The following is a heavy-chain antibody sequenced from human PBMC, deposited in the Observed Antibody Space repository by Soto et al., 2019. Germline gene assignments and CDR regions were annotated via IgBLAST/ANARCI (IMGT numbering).Heavy chain of an antibody. CDR2: ISHDGSRT. J-gene: IGHJ4*02. D-gene: IGHD3-22*01. CDR1: GFTFSSYG. Sequence: PGGSLRRSCAAAGFTFSSYGIHWVRQAPGKGLELVAGISHDGSRTNCADSVKGRFTISRDNSKDTGYVQMNSLRAEDTAAYSCAKDTYYSSSSGYYVFDSWGQGTLVTVSS. CDR3: AKDTYYSSSSGYYVFDS. V-gene: IGHV3-30*18.